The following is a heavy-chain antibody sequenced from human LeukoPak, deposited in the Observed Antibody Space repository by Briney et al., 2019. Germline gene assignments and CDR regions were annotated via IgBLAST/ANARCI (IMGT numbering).Heavy chain of an antibody. CDR1: GFTFSSYG. CDR2: IRYDGSNK. CDR3: AKVLRTTVTSTDYFDG. Sequence: GGSLRLSCAASGFTFSSYGMHWVRQAPGKGLEWVAFIRYDGSNKYYADPVKGRFTISRDNSKNTLYLQMNSLRAEDTAVYYCAKVLRTTVTSTDYFDGWGQGTLVTVSS. J-gene: IGHJ4*02. D-gene: IGHD4-17*01. V-gene: IGHV3-30*02.